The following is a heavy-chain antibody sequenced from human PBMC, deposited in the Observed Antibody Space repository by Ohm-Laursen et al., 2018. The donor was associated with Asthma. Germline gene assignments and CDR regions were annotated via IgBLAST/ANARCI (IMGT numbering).Heavy chain of an antibody. CDR3: ARIGPEWELPGREYSLHH. CDR2: ISTASTFI. D-gene: IGHD1-26*01. J-gene: IGHJ1*01. V-gene: IGHV3-21*01. Sequence: GSLRLSCTASGYTFSRYSIHWARQVPGKGLEWVASISTASTFIYYADSVRGRFTTSRDNAKNSVYLQMNSLRAEDTALYYCARIGPEWELPGREYSLHHWGQGTQVTVSS. CDR1: GYTFSRYS.